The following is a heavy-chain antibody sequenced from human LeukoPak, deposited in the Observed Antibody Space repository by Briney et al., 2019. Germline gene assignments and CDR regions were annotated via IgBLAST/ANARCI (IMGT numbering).Heavy chain of an antibody. Sequence: HPGGSLRLSCAASGFTFSSYWMYWVRQAPGKGLVCVSRINSDGSSTSYTDSVKGRFTISRDNAKNTLYLQVNSLRAEDTAVYYCARGGSGYSSSWSTFDSWGQGALVTVSS. J-gene: IGHJ4*02. V-gene: IGHV3-74*01. CDR1: GFTFSSYW. D-gene: IGHD6-13*01. CDR3: ARGGSGYSSSWSTFDS. CDR2: INSDGSST.